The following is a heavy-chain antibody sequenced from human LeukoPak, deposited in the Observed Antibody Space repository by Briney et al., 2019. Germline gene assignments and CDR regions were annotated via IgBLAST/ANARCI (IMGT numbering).Heavy chain of an antibody. CDR2: ISYDGSNK. Sequence: PGRSLRLSCAASGFTFSSYAMHWVRQAPGKGLEWVAVISYDGSNKYYADSVKGRFTISRDNSKNTLYLQMNSLRAKDTAVYYCAKEGLAAAAPDYWGRGTLVTVSS. CDR3: AKEGLAAAAPDY. V-gene: IGHV3-30-3*01. D-gene: IGHD6-13*01. J-gene: IGHJ4*02. CDR1: GFTFSSYA.